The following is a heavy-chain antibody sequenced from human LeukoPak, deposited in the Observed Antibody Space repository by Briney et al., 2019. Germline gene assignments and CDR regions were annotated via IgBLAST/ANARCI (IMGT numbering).Heavy chain of an antibody. CDR1: GFTFSSYG. CDR2: IRYDGSNE. D-gene: IGHD6-13*01. J-gene: IGHJ4*02. Sequence: GGSLRLSCAASGFTFSSYGMHWVRQAPGKGLEWVAFIRYDGSNEYYADSVKGRFTISRDDAKNSLFLQMNSLRAEDTAVYYCAKDIVAAGLFFDYWGQGILVTVSS. V-gene: IGHV3-30*02. CDR3: AKDIVAAGLFFDY.